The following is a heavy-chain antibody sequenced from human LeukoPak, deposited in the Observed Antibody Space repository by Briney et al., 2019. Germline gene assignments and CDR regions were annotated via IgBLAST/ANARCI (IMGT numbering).Heavy chain of an antibody. V-gene: IGHV3-7*03. J-gene: IGHJ6*04. CDR3: ARKDGDYGYYYYYGMDV. Sequence: PGGSLRLSCAASGFTFSDYYMSWIRQAPGKGLEWVANIKQDGSEKYYVDSVKGRFTISRDNAKNSLYLQMNSLRAEDTAVYYCARKDGDYGYYYYYGMDVWGKGTTVTVSS. CDR1: GFTFSDYY. D-gene: IGHD4-17*01. CDR2: IKQDGSEK.